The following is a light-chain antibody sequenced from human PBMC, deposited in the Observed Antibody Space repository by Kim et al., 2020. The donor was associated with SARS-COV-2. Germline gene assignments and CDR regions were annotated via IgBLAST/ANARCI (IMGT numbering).Light chain of an antibody. J-gene: IGLJ2*01. Sequence: VHIACAGSGSNAGRYLVKWYQHLPATAPKLIINSKDQRPSEVPDHFSASKAGNSASLAISGLQSEHEADYYCATWDDTLKGPVFGGGNKLTVL. CDR1: GSNAGRYL. CDR3: ATWDDTLKGPV. V-gene: IGLV1-44*01. CDR2: SKD.